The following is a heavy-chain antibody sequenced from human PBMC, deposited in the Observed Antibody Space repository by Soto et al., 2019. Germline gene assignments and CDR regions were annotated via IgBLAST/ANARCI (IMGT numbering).Heavy chain of an antibody. CDR2: INHSGST. CDR1: GGSFSGYY. J-gene: IGHJ4*02. CDR3: ARGRNLGGTYLDY. D-gene: IGHD1-26*01. V-gene: IGHV4-34*01. Sequence: QVQLQQWGAGLLKPSETLSLTCAVYGGSFSGYYWTWIRQPPGKGLEWIGEINHSGSTNYNPSLKSRVDISVDTSKNQFSLKLSSVTAADTAVYYCARGRNLGGTYLDYWGQGTLVTVSS.